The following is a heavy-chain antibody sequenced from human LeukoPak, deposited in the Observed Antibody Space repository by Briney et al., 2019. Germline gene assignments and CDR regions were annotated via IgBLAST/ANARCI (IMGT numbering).Heavy chain of an antibody. D-gene: IGHD3-10*01. CDR3: ARTSYGSGNSHFDF. Sequence: PGGSLKLSYAASGFTFSSYAMKWVGPAPGKGLEGVSYIGSSSSTIYYAASVKSRFTISRDNARNSLYLQMNRLRDEDTALYYCARTSYGSGNSHFDFWGQGTLVTVSS. V-gene: IGHV3-48*02. CDR1: GFTFSSYA. J-gene: IGHJ4*02. CDR2: IGSSSSTI.